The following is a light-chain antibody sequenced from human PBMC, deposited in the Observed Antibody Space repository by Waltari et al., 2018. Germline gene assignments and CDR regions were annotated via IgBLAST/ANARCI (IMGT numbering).Light chain of an antibody. J-gene: IGLJ1*01. CDR1: HNDVGTDNL. V-gene: IGLV2-23*01. CDR2: EGS. Sequence: QSALTQPAPVSGSPGQSITISCPCIHNDVGTDNLFFWYQQHPGNAPKLIMFEGSKRPSGVSHRFSGSKSGDTASLTISGLQAEDEADYYCCSYAGSGTYVFGSGTKVTVL. CDR3: CSYAGSGTYV.